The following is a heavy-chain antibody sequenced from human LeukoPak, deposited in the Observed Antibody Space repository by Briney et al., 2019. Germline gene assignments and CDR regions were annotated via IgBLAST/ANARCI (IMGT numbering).Heavy chain of an antibody. Sequence: SETLSLTCTVSGDSINTYYWSWIRQPPGKGLEWIGYIYTSGSTNFNPSLKSRVTLSVDTSKNQFSLKLSSVTAADTAVYYCARHYSSSSPLDYWGQGTLVTVSS. V-gene: IGHV4-4*09. J-gene: IGHJ4*02. CDR1: GDSINTYY. CDR3: ARHYSSSSPLDY. D-gene: IGHD6-6*01. CDR2: IYTSGST.